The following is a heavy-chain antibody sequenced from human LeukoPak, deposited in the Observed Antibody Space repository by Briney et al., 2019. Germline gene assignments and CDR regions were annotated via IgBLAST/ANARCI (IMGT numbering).Heavy chain of an antibody. CDR2: INPSGSYT. V-gene: IGHV1-46*01. CDR3: ARDNSVGDNAWWFDP. Sequence: EASVTVSCKASGFTFTSYYMHWVRQAPGQGLEWMGIINPSGSYTSYAQKFQGRVTMTRDMSTSTDYMELSSLRSEDTAIYYCARDNSVGDNAWWFDPWGQGTLVTVSS. D-gene: IGHD1-26*01. J-gene: IGHJ5*02. CDR1: GFTFTSYY.